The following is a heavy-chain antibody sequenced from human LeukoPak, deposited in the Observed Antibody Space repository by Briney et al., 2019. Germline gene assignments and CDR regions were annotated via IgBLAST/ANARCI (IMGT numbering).Heavy chain of an antibody. Sequence: GGSLRLSCAASGFTFSSYEMNWVRQAPRKGLEWVSYISSSGSTIYYADSVKGRFTISRDNAKNSLYLQMNSLRAEDTAVYYCATTRRLRLDPAPEYFQHWGQGTLVTVSS. CDR1: GFTFSSYE. J-gene: IGHJ1*01. CDR2: ISSSGSTI. CDR3: ATTRRLRLDPAPEYFQH. V-gene: IGHV3-48*03.